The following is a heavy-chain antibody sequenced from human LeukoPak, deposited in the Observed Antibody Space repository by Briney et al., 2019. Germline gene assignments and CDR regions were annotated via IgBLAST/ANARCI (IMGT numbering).Heavy chain of an antibody. CDR1: GFTFDTYI. CDR3: AAGEPYIY. D-gene: IGHD1-14*01. V-gene: IGHV3-30-3*01. J-gene: IGHJ4*02. Sequence: PGGSLRLSCRTSGFTFDTYIMHWVRQAPGKGLEWVAVMSEDGGDEYYADSVTGRFTISRDNSKNTLYLQMNSLRAEDTAVYYCAAGEPYIYWGQGTLVTVSS. CDR2: MSEDGGDE.